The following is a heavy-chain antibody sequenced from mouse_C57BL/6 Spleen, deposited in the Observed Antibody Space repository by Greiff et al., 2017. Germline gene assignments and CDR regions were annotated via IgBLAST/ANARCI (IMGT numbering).Heavy chain of an antibody. CDR2: IDPGNGDT. Sequence: VQLQQSGAELVRPGASVKLSCTASGFNFTDDYMHWVKQRPEQGLEWIGWIDPGNGDTEYASKFQGKATLTADTSSNTAYLQLSSLPSEDTAVYDCTDDAMDYWGQGTSVTVSS. CDR3: TDDAMDY. V-gene: IGHV14-4*01. CDR1: GFNFTDDY. J-gene: IGHJ4*01.